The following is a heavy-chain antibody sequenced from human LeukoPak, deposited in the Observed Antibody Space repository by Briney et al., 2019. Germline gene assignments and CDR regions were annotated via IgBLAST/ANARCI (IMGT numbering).Heavy chain of an antibody. V-gene: IGHV3-48*01. J-gene: IGHJ4*02. D-gene: IGHD2-8*02. CDR1: GLTFSSYG. CDR3: AKDLGYWEYFDY. CDR2: ISSFSGTI. Sequence: GGSLRLSCAASGLTFSSYGMNWVRQAPGKGLEWVAYISSFSGTIYYADSVKGRFTISRDNAKNSLYLQMNSLRAEDTAVYYCAKDLGYWEYFDYWGQGTLVTVSS.